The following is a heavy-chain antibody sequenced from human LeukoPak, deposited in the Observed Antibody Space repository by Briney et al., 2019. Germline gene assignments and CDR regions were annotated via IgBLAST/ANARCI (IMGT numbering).Heavy chain of an antibody. J-gene: IGHJ4*02. Sequence: SETLSLTRTVSGGSISSYYWSWIRQPPGKGLEWIGYIYYSGSTNYNPSLKSRVTISVDTSKNQFSLKLSSVTAADTAVYYCARIPMTTVTSTDYWGQGTLVTVSS. CDR3: ARIPMTTVTSTDY. CDR2: IYYSGST. D-gene: IGHD4-11*01. CDR1: GGSISSYY. V-gene: IGHV4-59*01.